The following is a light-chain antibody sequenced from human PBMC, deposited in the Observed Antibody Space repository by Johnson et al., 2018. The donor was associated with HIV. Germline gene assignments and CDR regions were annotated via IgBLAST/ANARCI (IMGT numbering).Light chain of an antibody. CDR1: SSNIGNNY. CDR3: GTWDRSLSAGGV. CDR2: DNN. Sequence: QSVLTQPPSVSAAPGQKVTISCSGSSSNIGNNYVSWYQQFPGTAPKLLIYDNNKRPSGIPDRFSGSKSGTSATLGITGLQTGDEGDYYCGTWDRSLSAGGVFGTGTQVTVL. V-gene: IGLV1-51*01. J-gene: IGLJ1*01.